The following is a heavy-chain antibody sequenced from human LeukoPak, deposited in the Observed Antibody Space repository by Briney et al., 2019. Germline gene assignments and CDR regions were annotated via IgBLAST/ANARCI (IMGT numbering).Heavy chain of an antibody. J-gene: IGHJ5*02. CDR1: GYTFTSYG. D-gene: IGHD6-13*01. Sequence: GASVKVSCKASGYTFTSYGISWVRQAPGQGLEWMGWVSAYNDNTNYAQKLQGRVTMTTDTSTSTAYMELRSLRSDDTAVYYCAREFGAAADHNWFDPWGQGTLVTVSS. V-gene: IGHV1-18*01. CDR3: AREFGAAADHNWFDP. CDR2: VSAYNDNT.